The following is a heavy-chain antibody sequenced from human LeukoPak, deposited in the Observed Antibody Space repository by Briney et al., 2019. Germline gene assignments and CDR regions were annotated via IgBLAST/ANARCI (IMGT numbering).Heavy chain of an antibody. CDR2: INQGGSVK. CDR1: GFTFRSYW. V-gene: IGHV3-7*01. Sequence: PGGSLRLSCAASGFTFRSYWMSWVRQAPGKGLEGVANINQGGSVKYYVDSVKGRFPISRDDAKNSLYVQMNSLRDEDTAVYYCARVGYSGWNLEYWGQGTLVTVSS. J-gene: IGHJ4*02. D-gene: IGHD5-12*01. CDR3: ARVGYSGWNLEY.